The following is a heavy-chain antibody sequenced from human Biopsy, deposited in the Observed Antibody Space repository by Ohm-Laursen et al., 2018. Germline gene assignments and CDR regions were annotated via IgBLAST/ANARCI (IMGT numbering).Heavy chain of an antibody. V-gene: IGHV1-2*02. Sequence: ATVKISCKGSGYAVNDYFLHWLRQAPGQGPEWMGWISPNSGGTNYAQKFQGRVTMTTDTSTSTVYLELRRLISDDTAVYYCARDIMNRIAGLVARSDVFDVWGQGTLVTVSS. D-gene: IGHD3-16*01. CDR1: GYAVNDYF. CDR2: ISPNSGGT. CDR3: ARDIMNRIAGLVARSDVFDV. J-gene: IGHJ3*01.